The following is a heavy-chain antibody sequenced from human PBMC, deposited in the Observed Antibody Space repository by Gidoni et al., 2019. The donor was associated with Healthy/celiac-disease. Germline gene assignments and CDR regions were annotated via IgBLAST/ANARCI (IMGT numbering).Heavy chain of an antibody. CDR3: ARVGELLWFGESHLDYYYGMDV. D-gene: IGHD3-10*01. CDR1: GGSFSGYY. J-gene: IGHJ6*02. V-gene: IGHV4-34*01. Sequence: QVQLQQWGAGLLKPSETLSLTCAVYGGSFSGYYWSWIRQPPGKGLEWIGEINHSGSTNYNPSLQSRVTISVDTSKNQFSLKLSSVIAADTAVYYCARVGELLWFGESHLDYYYGMDVWGQGTTVTVSS. CDR2: INHSGST.